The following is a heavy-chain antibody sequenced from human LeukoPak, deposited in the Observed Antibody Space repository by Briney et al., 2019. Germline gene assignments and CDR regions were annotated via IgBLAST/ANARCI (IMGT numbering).Heavy chain of an antibody. CDR2: ISYDGSNK. Sequence: GGSLRLSCAASGFTFSSYAMHWVRQAPGKGLGWVAVISYDGSNKYYADSVKGRFTISRDNSKNTLYLQMNSLRAEDTAVYYCARFLAGPGGYWGQGTLVTVSS. CDR1: GFTFSSYA. J-gene: IGHJ4*02. V-gene: IGHV3-30*01. CDR3: ARFLAGPGGY.